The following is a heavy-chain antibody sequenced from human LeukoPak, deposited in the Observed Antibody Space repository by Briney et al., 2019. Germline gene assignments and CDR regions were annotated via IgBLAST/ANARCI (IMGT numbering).Heavy chain of an antibody. Sequence: QTGGSLRLSCSASGFTFSSYAMHWVRQAPGKGLEYVSAISSNGGSTYYADSVKGRFTISRDNSKNTLYLQMNSLRAEDTAVYYCAKDMDTAYDYWGQGTLVTVSS. D-gene: IGHD5-18*01. J-gene: IGHJ4*02. CDR2: ISSNGGST. CDR3: AKDMDTAYDY. CDR1: GFTFSSYA. V-gene: IGHV3-64*04.